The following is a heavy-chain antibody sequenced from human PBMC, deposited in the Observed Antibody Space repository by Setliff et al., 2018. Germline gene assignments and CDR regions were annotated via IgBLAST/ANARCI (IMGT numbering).Heavy chain of an antibody. Sequence: PSETLSLTCTVSGGSISSSSYYWGWIRQPPGKGLEWIGSIYYSGSTYYNPSLKSRVTISVDTSKNQFSLKLSSVTAADTAVYYCASTPDGDLYYNFWSGYYLPLDYWGQGTLVTVSS. V-gene: IGHV4-39*07. J-gene: IGHJ4*02. CDR1: GGSISSSSYY. CDR3: ASTPDGDLYYNFWSGYYLPLDY. CDR2: IYYSGST. D-gene: IGHD3-3*01.